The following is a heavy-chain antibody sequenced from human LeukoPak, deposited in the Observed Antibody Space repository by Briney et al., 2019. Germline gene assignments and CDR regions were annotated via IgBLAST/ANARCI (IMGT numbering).Heavy chain of an antibody. CDR2: FIHSGSI. CDR3: ARVEQLQEVVDAFDI. J-gene: IGHJ3*02. V-gene: IGHV4-34*12. D-gene: IGHD6-19*01. Sequence: SETLSLTCGVSGGSFSGYYWSWIRQSPGKGLEWIGEFIHSGSINYNPSLKSRVTISLGTSTNHFSLKLSSVTAADTAVYYCARVEQLQEVVDAFDIWGQGTMVTVSS. CDR1: GGSFSGYY.